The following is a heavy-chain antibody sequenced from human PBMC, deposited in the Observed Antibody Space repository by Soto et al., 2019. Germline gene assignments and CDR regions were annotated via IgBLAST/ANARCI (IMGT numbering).Heavy chain of an antibody. J-gene: IGHJ4*02. V-gene: IGHV3-23*01. D-gene: IGHD6-13*01. CDR1: GFTFSSYA. CDR2: ISGSGGST. CDR3: ANSPKTYSSSWYYFDY. Sequence: EVQLLESGGGLVQPGGSLRLSCAASGFTFSSYAMSWVRQAPGKGLVWVSAISGSGGSTYYADSVKGRFTISRDNSKNTLYLQMNSLRAEDTAVYYCANSPKTYSSSWYYFDYWGQGNLVTVSS.